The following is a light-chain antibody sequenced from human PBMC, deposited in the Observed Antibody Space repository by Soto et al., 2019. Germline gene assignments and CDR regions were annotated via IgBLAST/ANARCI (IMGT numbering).Light chain of an antibody. CDR2: SND. V-gene: IGLV1-44*01. J-gene: IGLJ2*01. CDR3: ATWDDSLNGVV. CDR1: SSNIGTNT. Sequence: HSVRTQPPSASGTPGQRVSISCSGGSSNIGTNTVNWYQHLPGTAPKLLIFSNDERPSGVPDRFSGSKSGTSASLAISGLQSDDEADYYCATWDDSLNGVVFGGGTKVTVL.